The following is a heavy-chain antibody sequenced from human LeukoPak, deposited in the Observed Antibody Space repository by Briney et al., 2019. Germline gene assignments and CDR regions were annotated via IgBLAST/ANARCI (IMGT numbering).Heavy chain of an antibody. V-gene: IGHV3-48*04. CDR2: ISSSSSTI. D-gene: IGHD3-10*01. CDR1: GFTFSSYS. J-gene: IGHJ3*02. Sequence: GGSLRLSCAASGFTFSSYSMNWVRQAPGKGLEWVSYISSSSSTIYYADSVKGRFTISRDNAKNPLYLQMNSLRAEDTAVYYCARDLKGIWFGELFPGAFDIWGQGTMVTVSS. CDR3: ARDLKGIWFGELFPGAFDI.